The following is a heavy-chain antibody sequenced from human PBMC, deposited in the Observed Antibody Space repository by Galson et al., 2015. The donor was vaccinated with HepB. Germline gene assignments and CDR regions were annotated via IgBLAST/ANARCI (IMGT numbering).Heavy chain of an antibody. J-gene: IGHJ3*01. CDR2: ISGIGVT. D-gene: IGHD5-24*01. V-gene: IGHV3-23*01. Sequence: SLRLSCAASGFSISDFAMSWVRQAPGKGLEWVSPISGIGVTYYTESANGRVTISRDKSRSTLYLQMSSLRVDDTAVYYCARLRGRDAYNPLVAVWGQGALVTVSS. CDR3: ARLRGRDAYNPLVAV. CDR1: GFSISDFA.